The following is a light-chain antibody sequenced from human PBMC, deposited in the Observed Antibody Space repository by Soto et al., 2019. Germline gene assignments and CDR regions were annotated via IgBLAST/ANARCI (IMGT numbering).Light chain of an antibody. CDR3: AAWDDSLSGRYV. V-gene: IGLV1-47*01. Sequence: QSVLTQPPSASGTPGQRVTISCSGSSSNIGSNYVYWYQQLPGTAPKLLIYRNNQRPSGVPDRFFGSKSGTSASLAISWLRSEDEADYYCAAWDDSLSGRYVFGTGTKVTVL. CDR1: SSNIGSNY. CDR2: RNN. J-gene: IGLJ1*01.